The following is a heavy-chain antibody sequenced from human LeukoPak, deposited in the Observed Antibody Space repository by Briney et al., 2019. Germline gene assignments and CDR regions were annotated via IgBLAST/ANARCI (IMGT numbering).Heavy chain of an antibody. V-gene: IGHV1-8*03. CDR1: GYTFTSYD. CDR3: ARGLDQLLNIRWYNWFDP. Sequence: GASVKVSCKASGYTFTSYDINWVRQATGQGLEWMGWMNPNSGNTGYAQKFQGRVTITRSTSISTAYMELSSLRSEDTAVYYCARGLDQLLNIRWYNWFDPWGQGTLVTVSS. D-gene: IGHD2-2*01. CDR2: MNPNSGNT. J-gene: IGHJ5*02.